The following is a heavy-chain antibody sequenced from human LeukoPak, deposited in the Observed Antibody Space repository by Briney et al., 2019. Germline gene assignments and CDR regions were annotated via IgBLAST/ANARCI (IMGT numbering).Heavy chain of an antibody. V-gene: IGHV3-74*01. J-gene: IGHJ4*02. D-gene: IGHD6-19*01. Sequence: TGGSLRLSCAASGFTFSSYWMHWVRQAPGKGLVWVSRINSDGSSTSYADSVKGRFTISRDNAKNTLYLQMNSLRAEDTAVYYCAREGLWLPPIDYWGQGTLVTVSS. CDR1: GFTFSSYW. CDR3: AREGLWLPPIDY. CDR2: INSDGSST.